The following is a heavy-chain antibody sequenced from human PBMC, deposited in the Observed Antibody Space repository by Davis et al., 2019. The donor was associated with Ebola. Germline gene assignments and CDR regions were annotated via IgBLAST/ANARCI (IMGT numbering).Heavy chain of an antibody. Sequence: GGSLRLSCAASGFTVSSNYMSWVRQAPGKGLEWVSVIYSGGSTYYADSVKGRFTISRDNSKNTLYLQMNSLRAEDTAVYYCARKMTTVTTGWFDPWGQGTLVTVSS. D-gene: IGHD4-17*01. J-gene: IGHJ5*02. CDR1: GFTVSSNY. V-gene: IGHV3-66*01. CDR2: IYSGGST. CDR3: ARKMTTVTTGWFDP.